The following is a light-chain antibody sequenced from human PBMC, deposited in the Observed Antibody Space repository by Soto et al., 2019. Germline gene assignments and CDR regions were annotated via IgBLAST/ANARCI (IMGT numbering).Light chain of an antibody. CDR3: QQYGSATSIT. CDR2: GAS. J-gene: IGKJ5*01. Sequence: EIVCSQSPGTLLLSPGEGATLSCRASQSVSSSYLAWYQQKPGQAPRLLIYGASSRATGIPDRFSGSGSGTDFTLTISRLEPGDFAVYYCQQYGSATSITFGQGTRLEI. V-gene: IGKV3-20*01. CDR1: QSVSSSY.